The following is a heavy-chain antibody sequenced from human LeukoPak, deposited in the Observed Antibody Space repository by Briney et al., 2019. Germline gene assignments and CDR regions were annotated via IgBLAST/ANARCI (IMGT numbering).Heavy chain of an antibody. CDR2: FYYSGST. V-gene: IGHV4-59*01. D-gene: IGHD4/OR15-4a*01. CDR3: ARGFSQGIMVVTCDAFDI. J-gene: IGHJ3*02. CDR1: GGSISSYY. Sequence: SETLSLTCPVSGGSISSYYWSWIREPPGEGLEWIGYFYYSGSTNYNPSLKGRVTISVDTSKNQFSLKLSSVTAADTAVYYCARGFSQGIMVVTCDAFDIWGQGTMVTVSS.